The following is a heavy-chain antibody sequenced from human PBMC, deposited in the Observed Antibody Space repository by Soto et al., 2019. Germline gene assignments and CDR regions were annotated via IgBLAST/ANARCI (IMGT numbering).Heavy chain of an antibody. CDR1: GFTFSNYA. V-gene: IGHV3-23*01. Sequence: GGSLRLSCGASGFTFSNYAMSWVRQAPGKGLQWVSAISGSGGDTYYADSVKGRFTISRDNSKNTLYLQMNTLRAEDTAVYYCARFPASRSWGWGQGTLVTVSS. CDR3: ARFPASRSWG. J-gene: IGHJ4*02. D-gene: IGHD1-26*01. CDR2: ISGSGGDT.